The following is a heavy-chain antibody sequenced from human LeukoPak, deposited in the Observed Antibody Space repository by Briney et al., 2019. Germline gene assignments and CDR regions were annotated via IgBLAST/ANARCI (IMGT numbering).Heavy chain of an antibody. D-gene: IGHD1-7*01. V-gene: IGHV3-9*01. CDR3: ARKLGHFDY. J-gene: IGHJ4*02. CDR1: GFTFDDYA. CDR2: ISWNSGSI. Sequence: GGSLRLSCAASGFTFDDYAMHWVRQAPGKGLEWVSGISWNSGSIGYADSVKGRFTISRDNSKNTLYLQMNSLRAEDTAVYYCARKLGHFDYWGQGTLVTVSS.